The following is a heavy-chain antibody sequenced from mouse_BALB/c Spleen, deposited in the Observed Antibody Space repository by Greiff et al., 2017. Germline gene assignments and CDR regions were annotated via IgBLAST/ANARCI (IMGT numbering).Heavy chain of an antibody. CDR2: IWAGGST. CDR1: GFSLTSYG. V-gene: IGHV2-9*02. D-gene: IGHD4-1*01. CDR3: AREWDDSWYFDV. Sequence: VKLMESGPGLVAPSQSLSITCTVSGFSLTSYGVHWVRQPPGKGLEWLGVIWAGGSTNYNSALMSRLSISKDNSKSQVFLKMNSLQTDDTAMYYCAREWDDSWYFDVWGAGTTVTVSS. J-gene: IGHJ1*01.